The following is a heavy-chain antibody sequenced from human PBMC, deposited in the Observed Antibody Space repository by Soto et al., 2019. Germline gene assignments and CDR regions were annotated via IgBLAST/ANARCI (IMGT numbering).Heavy chain of an antibody. D-gene: IGHD3-22*01. CDR1: GGSISSGDYY. Sequence: PSETLSLTCTVSGGSISSGDYYWSWIRQPPGKGLEWIGYIYYSGSTYYNPPLKSRVTISVDTSKNQFSLKLSSVTAADTAVYYCARARRYDSSGNFDYWGQGTLVTVSS. CDR3: ARARRYDSSGNFDY. CDR2: IYYSGST. V-gene: IGHV4-30-4*01. J-gene: IGHJ4*02.